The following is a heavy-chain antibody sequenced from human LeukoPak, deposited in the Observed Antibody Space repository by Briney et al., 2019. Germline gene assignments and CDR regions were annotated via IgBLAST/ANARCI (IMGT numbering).Heavy chain of an antibody. CDR3: ARSPIVPAAIDGMDV. D-gene: IGHD2-2*01. CDR2: IYYSGST. V-gene: IGHV4-31*03. Sequence: SETLSLTCTVSGGSISSGDYYWSWIRQHPGKGLEWIGYIYYSGSTYYNPSLKSRITISVDTSKNQFSLKLSSVTAADTAVYYCARSPIVPAAIDGMDVWGKGTTVTVSS. J-gene: IGHJ6*04. CDR1: GGSISSGDYY.